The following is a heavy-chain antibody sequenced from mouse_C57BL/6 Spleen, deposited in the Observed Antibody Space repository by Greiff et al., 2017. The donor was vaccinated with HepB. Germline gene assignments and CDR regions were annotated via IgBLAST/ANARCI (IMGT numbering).Heavy chain of an antibody. J-gene: IGHJ2*01. V-gene: IGHV1-63*01. Sequence: QVQLQQSGAELVRPGTSVKMSCKASGYTFTNYWIGWAKQRPGHGLEWIGDIYPGGGYTNYNEKFKGKATLTADKSSSTAYMQFSSLTSEDSAIYYCARSMRDYGSSYFDYWGQGTTLTVSS. CDR3: ARSMRDYGSSYFDY. CDR1: GYTFTNYW. CDR2: IYPGGGYT. D-gene: IGHD1-1*01.